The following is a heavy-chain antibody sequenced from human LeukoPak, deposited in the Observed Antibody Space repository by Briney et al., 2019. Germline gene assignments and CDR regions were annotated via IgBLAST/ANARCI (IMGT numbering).Heavy chain of an antibody. CDR3: ARGGRRYYYGSGSRTEFDP. CDR1: VGSFSGYY. V-gene: IGHV4-34*01. Sequence: SETLSLTCAVYVGSFSGYYWSWIRQPPGKGLKWIGEINHSGSTNYNPSLKSRVTISVDTSKNQFSLKLSSVTAADTAVYYCARGGRRYYYGSGSRTEFDPWGQGTLVTVSS. CDR2: INHSGST. D-gene: IGHD3-10*01. J-gene: IGHJ5*02.